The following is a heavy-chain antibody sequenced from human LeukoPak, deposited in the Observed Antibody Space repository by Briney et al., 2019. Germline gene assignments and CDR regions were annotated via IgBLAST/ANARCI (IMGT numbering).Heavy chain of an antibody. CDR3: ARFSFAMVRGVTNNWFDP. J-gene: IGHJ5*02. CDR2: ISGSGGTT. CDR1: GFSFSSYG. D-gene: IGHD3-10*01. Sequence: GGSLRLSCAASGFSFSSYGMSWVRQAPGKGLEWVSTISGSGGTTHYADSVKGRFTISRDNAKNSLYLQMNSLRAEDTAVYYCARFSFAMVRGVTNNWFDPWGQGTLVTVSS. V-gene: IGHV3-23*01.